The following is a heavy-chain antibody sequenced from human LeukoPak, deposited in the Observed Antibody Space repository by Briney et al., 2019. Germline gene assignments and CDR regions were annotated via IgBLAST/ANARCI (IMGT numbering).Heavy chain of an antibody. CDR1: GYNFAGSG. Sequence: GASVKVSCKASGYNFAGSGISWVRQAPGQGLEWMGWISAYNSDTNYAQEFHGRVTMTTDTPTSTAYMELRSLRSDDAAVYYCARSRQGDLPPRNYDGPRRDSPLVPFDYWGQGTLVTVSS. V-gene: IGHV1-18*01. CDR3: ARSRQGDLPPRNYDGPRRDSPLVPFDY. J-gene: IGHJ4*02. CDR2: ISAYNSDT. D-gene: IGHD4-11*01.